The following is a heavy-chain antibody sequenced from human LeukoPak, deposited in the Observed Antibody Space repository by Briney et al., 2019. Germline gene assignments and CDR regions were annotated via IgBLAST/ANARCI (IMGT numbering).Heavy chain of an antibody. Sequence: GGSLRLSCAASGFTFSSYAMSWVRQAPGKGLEWVSAISGSGGSTYYADSVKGWFTISRDNSKNTLYLQMNSLRAEDTAVYYCAKDAYGDYGAGVWFDPWGQGTLVTVSS. D-gene: IGHD4-17*01. CDR1: GFTFSSYA. J-gene: IGHJ5*02. CDR3: AKDAYGDYGAGVWFDP. V-gene: IGHV3-23*01. CDR2: ISGSGGST.